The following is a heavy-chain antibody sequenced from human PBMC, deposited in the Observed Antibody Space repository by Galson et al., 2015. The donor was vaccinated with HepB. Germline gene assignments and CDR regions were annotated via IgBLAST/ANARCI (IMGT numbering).Heavy chain of an antibody. CDR1: GYRFTNYW. J-gene: IGHJ6*02. D-gene: IGHD3-10*01. CDR2: IYPYDSDT. V-gene: IGHV5-51*01. Sequence: QSGAEVKKPGESLKISCKSSGYRFTNYWIGWVRQMPGKGLEWMGIIYPYDSDTRYNPSFRGQVTFSADTSTDTAYLQWSSLKASDTAMYYCARKDYGTGSMDVWGQGTPVTVSS. CDR3: ARKDYGTGSMDV.